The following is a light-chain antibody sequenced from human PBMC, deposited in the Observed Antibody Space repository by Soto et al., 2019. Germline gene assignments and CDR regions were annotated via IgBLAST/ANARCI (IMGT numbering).Light chain of an antibody. CDR3: QQGSDWPST. Sequence: DIVLTQSPATLSLSPGERATLSCRASQSVSRYLAWYQQKPGQAPRLLIYDASNRATGIPARFSGSGSGTDFTLTISSLEPEDFADYYCQQGSDWPSTFGGGTKVEI. CDR2: DAS. CDR1: QSVSRY. J-gene: IGKJ4*01. V-gene: IGKV3-11*01.